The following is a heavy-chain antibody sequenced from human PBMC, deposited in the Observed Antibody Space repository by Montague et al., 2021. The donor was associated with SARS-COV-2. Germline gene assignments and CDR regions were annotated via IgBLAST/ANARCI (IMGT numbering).Heavy chain of an antibody. CDR1: GFTFSSYA. CDR3: ARDGKYYDTLIGYFSPRNYYYFYGMDV. D-gene: IGHD3-9*01. Sequence: SLSLSCAASGFTFSSYAIHWVRQAPGKGLEWVALISFDGRSQYYSDSVXGLFTISRDNSKSTLYLQMNSLRAADTAVYYCARDGKYYDTLIGYFSPRNYYYFYGMDVWGQGTTVTVSS. J-gene: IGHJ6*02. CDR2: ISFDGRSQ. V-gene: IGHV3-30*04.